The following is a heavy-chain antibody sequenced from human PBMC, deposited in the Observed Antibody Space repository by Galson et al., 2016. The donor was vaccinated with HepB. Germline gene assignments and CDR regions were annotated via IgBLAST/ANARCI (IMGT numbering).Heavy chain of an antibody. D-gene: IGHD3-10*01. CDR1: GFGCSFNW. CDR2: ISPDGRRT. J-gene: IGHJ4*02. Sequence: SLRLPCAASGFGCSFNWMSWVLHVPRKGLVCVSRISPDGRRTAYADSVKGRLTISRDNAKNTLYLQMNALRVEDTAMYYCRGGAYWGQGILVTVSS. V-gene: IGHV3-74*03. CDR3: RGGAY.